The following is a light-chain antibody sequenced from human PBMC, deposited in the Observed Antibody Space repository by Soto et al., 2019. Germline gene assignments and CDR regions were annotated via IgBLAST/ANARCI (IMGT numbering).Light chain of an antibody. Sequence: QSALTQPHSVSGSPGQSVTISCTGTNSDVGRYNSVSWYQQLPGKAPKIIISAVRQRPSGVPDRFSGSKSGNTASLTISGLQADDEADYFCFSYTANDNWVFGGETKVTVL. V-gene: IGLV2-11*01. CDR3: FSYTANDNWV. J-gene: IGLJ3*02. CDR1: NSDVGRYNS. CDR2: AVR.